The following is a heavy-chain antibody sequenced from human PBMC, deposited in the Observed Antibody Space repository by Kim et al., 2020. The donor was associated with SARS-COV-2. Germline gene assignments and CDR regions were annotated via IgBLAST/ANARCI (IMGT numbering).Heavy chain of an antibody. CDR3: ARGPTILTNHFDY. D-gene: IGHD3-9*01. CDR1: GFMFDDYA. V-gene: IGHV3-9*01. CDR2: VSWNSDVI. J-gene: IGHJ4*02. Sequence: GGSLRLSCAASGFMFDDYAMHWVRQAPGKGLEWVSSVSWNSDVIAYADSMKGRITISRDNAKNSLYLQMNSLRAEDTALYYCARGPTILTNHFDYWGLGTLVTVSS.